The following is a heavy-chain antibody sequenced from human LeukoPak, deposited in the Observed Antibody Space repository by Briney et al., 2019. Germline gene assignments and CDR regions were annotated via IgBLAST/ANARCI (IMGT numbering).Heavy chain of an antibody. J-gene: IGHJ4*02. CDR1: GFTFSSYA. Sequence: GGSLRLSCAASGFTFSSYAMNWVRQAPGKGLEWVSAISGSGGSTYYADSVKGRFTISRDNSKNTLYLQMNSLRAEDTAVYYCAKDHVVVVAAIGYWGQGTLVTVSS. V-gene: IGHV3-23*01. CDR2: ISGSGGST. CDR3: AKDHVVVVAAIGY. D-gene: IGHD2-15*01.